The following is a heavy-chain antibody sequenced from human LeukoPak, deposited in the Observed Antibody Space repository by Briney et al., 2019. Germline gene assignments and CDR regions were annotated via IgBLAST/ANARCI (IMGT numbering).Heavy chain of an antibody. D-gene: IGHD4-11*01. V-gene: IGHV4-39*07. CDR1: GGSISSSSYY. Sequence: SETLSLTCTVSGGSISSSSYYWGWIRQPPGKGLEWIGSIYYSGSTYYNPSLKSRVTISVDTSKNQFSLKLSSVTAADTAVYYCARDTVRAWFDPWGQGTLVTVSS. CDR3: ARDTVRAWFDP. J-gene: IGHJ5*02. CDR2: IYYSGST.